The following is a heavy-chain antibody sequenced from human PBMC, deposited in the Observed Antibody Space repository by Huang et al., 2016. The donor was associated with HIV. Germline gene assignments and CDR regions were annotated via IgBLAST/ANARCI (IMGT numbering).Heavy chain of an antibody. V-gene: IGHV4-39*02. CDR1: GDSINSNTFY. CDR2: ILYSGTA. CDR3: ARTGVAVSDDPEYFQH. J-gene: IGHJ1*01. D-gene: IGHD3-3*01. Sequence: LQESGPGLVGPSETLSLTCPVSGDSINSNTFYWGCIRRPPGKALEWIGSILYSGTAFYNPALKRRARIAVDASKNRIFLHLRSVTDADTGVYYCARTGVAVSDDPEYFQHWDQGALVT.